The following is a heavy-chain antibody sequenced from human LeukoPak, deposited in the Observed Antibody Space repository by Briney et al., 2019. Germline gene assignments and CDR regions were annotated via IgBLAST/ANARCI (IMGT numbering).Heavy chain of an antibody. V-gene: IGHV3-74*01. Sequence: GGSLRLSCAVSGFTFSTYWMHWVRQVPGEGLVWVSRINEDGSITNYADSVKGRFSISRDNAKNTLYLQMDSLRAEDTAVYYCAKEFYFATAVWGQGTTVTVSS. D-gene: IGHD2-15*01. J-gene: IGHJ6*02. CDR3: AKEFYFATAV. CDR1: GFTFSTYW. CDR2: INEDGSIT.